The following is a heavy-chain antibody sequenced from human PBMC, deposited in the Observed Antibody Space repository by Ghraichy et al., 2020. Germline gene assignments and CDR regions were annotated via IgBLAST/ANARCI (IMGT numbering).Heavy chain of an antibody. CDR1: GFTFSSYG. CDR3: AKVFADTAMVF. CDR2: ISYDGSNK. Sequence: GALKLSCAASGFTFSSYGMHWVRQAPGKGLEWVAVISYDGSNKYYADSVKGRFTISRDNSKNTLYLQMNSPRAEDTAVYYCAKVFADTAMVFWGQGTLVTVSS. J-gene: IGHJ4*02. V-gene: IGHV3-30*18. D-gene: IGHD5-18*01.